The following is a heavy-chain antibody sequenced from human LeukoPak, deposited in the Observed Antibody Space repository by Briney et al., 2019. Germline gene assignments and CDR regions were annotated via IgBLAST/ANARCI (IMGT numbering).Heavy chain of an antibody. D-gene: IGHD6-6*01. Sequence: GGSLRLSCAASAFTVRSNYMSWVRQAPGKGEEWVAYISGSGHDINYSDSVKGRFTISRDNAKNSLYLQMSSLRVEDTAVYYCTRDPRHFDSCGQGTLVTVSS. CDR1: AFTVRSNY. CDR2: ISGSGHDI. J-gene: IGHJ5*01. CDR3: TRDPRHFDS. V-gene: IGHV3-11*04.